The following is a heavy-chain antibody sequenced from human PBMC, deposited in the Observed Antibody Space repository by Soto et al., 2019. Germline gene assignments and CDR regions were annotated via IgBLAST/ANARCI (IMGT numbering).Heavy chain of an antibody. CDR3: AKGVGIPYYGDYFDY. V-gene: IGHV3-23*01. J-gene: IGHJ4*02. Sequence: GSLRLSCAASGFTFSSYTMSWVRQAPGKGLEWVSVISGRGDSTYYADAVKGRFTISRDNSKRTVYLQMNSLGADDTAVYYCAKGVGIPYYGDYFDYWGQGTLVTVSS. D-gene: IGHD4-17*01. CDR1: GFTFSSYT. CDR2: ISGRGDST.